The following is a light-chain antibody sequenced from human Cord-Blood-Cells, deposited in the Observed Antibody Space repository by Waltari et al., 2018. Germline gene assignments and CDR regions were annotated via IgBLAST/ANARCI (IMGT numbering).Light chain of an antibody. V-gene: IGKV1-39*01. CDR2: AAS. CDR1: QSISSY. Sequence: DIQMTQSPSSLSASVGDRVTITCRASQSISSYLNWYQQKPGKAPKPLIYAASSLQSGVPSRFSGSGSGPDFTLTISSLQPDDFATYYCQQSYSTPFTFGPGTKVDIK. J-gene: IGKJ3*01. CDR3: QQSYSTPFT.